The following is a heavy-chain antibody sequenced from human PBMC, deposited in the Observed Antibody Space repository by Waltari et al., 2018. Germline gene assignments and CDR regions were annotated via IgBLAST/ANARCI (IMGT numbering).Heavy chain of an antibody. CDR1: GGSFSDDY. D-gene: IGHD3-3*01. V-gene: IGHV4-34*01. Sequence: QVQLQQWGAGLLKPSETLSLTCVVYGGSFSDDYWSWIRQSPGKGLEWIGEINHSGSTNHNPALKNRVTIEGDASKNQFSLRWTSVTAADTAVDYCARGGLEWLLGRYYYYMDVWDKGTTVTVSS. CDR3: ARGGLEWLLGRYYYYMDV. J-gene: IGHJ6*03. CDR2: INHSGST.